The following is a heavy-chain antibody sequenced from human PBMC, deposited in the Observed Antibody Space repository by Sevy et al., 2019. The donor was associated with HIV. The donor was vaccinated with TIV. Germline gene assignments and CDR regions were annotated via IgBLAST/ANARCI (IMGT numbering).Heavy chain of an antibody. J-gene: IGHJ3*02. CDR3: AKDYYDSSAYYPMDAFDI. D-gene: IGHD3-22*01. CDR2: ISYDGSNK. V-gene: IGHV3-30*04. Sequence: GGSLRLSCAASGFTFSSYAMHWVRQAPGKGLEWVAVISYDGSNKYYADSVKGRFTISRDNSKNTLYLQMNSLRAEDTAVYYCAKDYYDSSAYYPMDAFDIWGQGTMVTVSS. CDR1: GFTFSSYA.